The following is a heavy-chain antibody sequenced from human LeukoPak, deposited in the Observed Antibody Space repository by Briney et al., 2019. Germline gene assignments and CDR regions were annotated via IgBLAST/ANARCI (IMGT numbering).Heavy chain of an antibody. CDR3: ARANYDYIWGSYRQYYFDY. Sequence: GGSLRLSCAASGFTFSRYWMSSVRQAPGKGLEWVANIKQDGSEKYYVDSVKGRFTISRDNAKNSLYLQMNSLRAEDTAVYYCARANYDYIWGSYRQYYFDYWGQGTLVTVSS. V-gene: IGHV3-7*01. D-gene: IGHD3-16*02. J-gene: IGHJ4*02. CDR1: GFTFSRYW. CDR2: IKQDGSEK.